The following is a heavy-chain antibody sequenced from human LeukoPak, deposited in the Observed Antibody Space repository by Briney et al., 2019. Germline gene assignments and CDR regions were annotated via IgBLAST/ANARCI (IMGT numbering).Heavy chain of an antibody. V-gene: IGHV4-34*01. D-gene: IGHD3-10*01. J-gene: IGHJ5*02. Sequence: SETLSLTCAVYGGSFSGYYWSWIRQPPGKGLEWIGEINHSGSTNYNPSLKSRVTISVDTSKNQFSLKLSSVTAADTAVYYCARGLGHYSGSPNNWFDPWGQGTLVNVSS. CDR3: ARGLGHYSGSPNNWFDP. CDR2: INHSGST. CDR1: GGSFSGYY.